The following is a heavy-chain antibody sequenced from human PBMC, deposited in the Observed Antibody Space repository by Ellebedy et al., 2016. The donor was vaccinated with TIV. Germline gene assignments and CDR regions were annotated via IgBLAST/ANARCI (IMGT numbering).Heavy chain of an antibody. D-gene: IGHD1-1*01. CDR2: INHSGST. V-gene: IGHV4-34*01. Sequence: GSLRLSXAVYGGSFSGYYWSWIRQPPGKGLEWIGEINHSGSTNYNPSLKSRVTISVDTSKNQFSLKLSSVTAADTAVYYCARGTGTTFADYWGQGTLVTVSS. J-gene: IGHJ4*02. CDR1: GGSFSGYY. CDR3: ARGTGTTFADY.